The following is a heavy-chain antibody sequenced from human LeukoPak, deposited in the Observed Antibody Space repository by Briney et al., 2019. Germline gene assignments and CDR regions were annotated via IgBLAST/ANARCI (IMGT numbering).Heavy chain of an antibody. CDR2: ISSSSST. CDR3: ARDERGYSSGWTGHYFDY. D-gene: IGHD6-19*01. Sequence: PGGSLRLSCAASGFTFSDYYMSWIRQAPGKGLEWVAYISSSSSTNYADSVKGRFTISRDNSKNTLYLQMNSLRAEDTAVYYCARDERGYSSGWTGHYFDYWGQGTLVTVSS. J-gene: IGHJ4*02. V-gene: IGHV3-11*06. CDR1: GFTFSDYY.